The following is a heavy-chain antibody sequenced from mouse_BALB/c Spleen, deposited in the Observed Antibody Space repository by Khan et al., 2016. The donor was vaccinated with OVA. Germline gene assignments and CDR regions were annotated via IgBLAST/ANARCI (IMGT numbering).Heavy chain of an antibody. V-gene: IGHV3-2*02. CDR2: ISYSGNT. D-gene: IGHD2-4*01. Sequence: EVKLLESGPGLVKPSQSLSLTCTVTGYSITSEFAWNWIRQSPGNKLEWMGYISYSGNTRYNPSLKSLISITCDTSRNQFFLQLNSVTTEDTATYYCARKYYYDYDPFPYWGQGTLVTVSA. CDR1: GYSITSEFA. J-gene: IGHJ3*01. CDR3: ARKYYYDYDPFPY.